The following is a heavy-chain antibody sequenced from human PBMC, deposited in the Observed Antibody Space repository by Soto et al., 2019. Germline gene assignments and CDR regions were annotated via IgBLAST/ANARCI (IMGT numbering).Heavy chain of an antibody. D-gene: IGHD2-15*01. V-gene: IGHV4-39*01. CDR3: ARRPPDIVDDWFDP. CDR2: IYYSGST. Sequence: SETLSLTCTVSGGSISSSSYYWGWIRQPPGKGLEWIGSIYYSGSTYYNPSLKSRVTISVDTSKNQFSLKLSSVTAADTAVYYCARRPPDIVDDWFDPWGQGTLVTVSS. CDR1: GGSISSSSYY. J-gene: IGHJ5*02.